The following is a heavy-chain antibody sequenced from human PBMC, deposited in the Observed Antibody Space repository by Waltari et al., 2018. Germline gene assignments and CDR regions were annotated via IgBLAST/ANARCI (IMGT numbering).Heavy chain of an antibody. J-gene: IGHJ2*01. CDR2: IIPIFGTA. V-gene: IGHV1-69*06. CDR1: GYTFTSYA. CDR3: ARRRGYYDSSRSWYFDL. Sequence: QVQLVQSGAEVKKPGASVKVSCKASGYTFTSYAISWVRQAPGQGLEWMGGIIPIFGTANYAQKFQGRVTITADKSTSTAYMELSSLRSEDTAVYYCARRRGYYDSSRSWYFDLWGRGTLVTVSS. D-gene: IGHD3-22*01.